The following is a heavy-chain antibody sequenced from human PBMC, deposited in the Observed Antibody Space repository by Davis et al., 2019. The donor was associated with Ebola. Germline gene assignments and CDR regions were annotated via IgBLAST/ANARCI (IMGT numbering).Heavy chain of an antibody. D-gene: IGHD3-3*01. CDR3: ARGGFDYDFWSGYPIRPYYYGMDV. CDR1: GYSFTSYW. J-gene: IGHJ6*02. CDR2: IYPGDSDT. Sequence: KVSCKGSGYSFTSYWNGGVRQMPGKGLEWMGIIYPGDSDTRYSPSFQGQVTISADKSSSTAYMELSSLRSEDTAVYYCARGGFDYDFWSGYPIRPYYYGMDVWGQGTTVTVSS. V-gene: IGHV5-51*01.